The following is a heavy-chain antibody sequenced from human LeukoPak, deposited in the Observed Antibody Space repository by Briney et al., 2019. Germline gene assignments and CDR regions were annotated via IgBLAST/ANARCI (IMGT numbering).Heavy chain of an antibody. J-gene: IGHJ4*02. CDR2: VRYDGSNR. CDR3: AKGGSSSFYSDY. D-gene: IGHD6-6*01. CDR1: GFTFRSYG. V-gene: IGHV3-30*02. Sequence: GRSLRLSCAASGFTFRSYGMHWVRRAPGKGLEWVAFVRYDGSNRYYADSVKGRFTISRDNSENTVYLQMNSLRVEDTAVYYCAKGGSSSFYSDYWGQGTLVTVSS.